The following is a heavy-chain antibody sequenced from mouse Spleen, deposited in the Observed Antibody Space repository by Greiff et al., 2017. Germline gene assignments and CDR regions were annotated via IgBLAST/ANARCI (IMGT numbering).Heavy chain of an antibody. CDR3: AKEAYYGNPYWYFDV. J-gene: IGHJ1*01. D-gene: IGHD2-10*01. CDR2: INPSNGGT. Sequence: QVQLQQSGTELVKPGASVKLSCKASGYTFTSYWMHWVKQRPGQGLEWIGNINPSNGGTNYNEKFKSKATLTVDKSSSTAYMQLSSLTSEDSAVYYCAKEAYYGNPYWYFDVWGAGTTVTVSS. V-gene: IGHV1-53*01. CDR1: GYTFTSYW.